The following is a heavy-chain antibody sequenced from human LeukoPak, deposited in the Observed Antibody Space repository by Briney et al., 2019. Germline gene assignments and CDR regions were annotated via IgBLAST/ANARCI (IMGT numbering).Heavy chain of an antibody. CDR3: ARHPIIAAAGSY. Sequence: WETLSLTCAVYGGSFSGYSWKWIRQPTGKGLEWIGEINHSGSTNYNPSLKSRVTISVDTSKNQFSLKLSSVTAADTAVYYCARHPIIAAAGSYWGRGTLVTVSS. CDR2: INHSGST. CDR1: GGSFSGYS. V-gene: IGHV4-34*01. J-gene: IGHJ4*02. D-gene: IGHD6-13*01.